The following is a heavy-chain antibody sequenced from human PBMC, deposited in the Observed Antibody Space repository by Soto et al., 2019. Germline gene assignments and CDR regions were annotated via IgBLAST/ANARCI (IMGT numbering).Heavy chain of an antibody. CDR3: ARGYSGYDPYYNYYYGRDV. V-gene: IGHV4-39*01. Sequence: SETLSLTCTVSGGSISSSSYYWGWIRQPPGKGLEWIGSIYYSGSTYYNPSLKSRVTISVDTSKNQFSLKLSSVTAADTAVYYCARGYSGYDPYYNYYYGRDVWGQGTTVTV. CDR2: IYYSGST. J-gene: IGHJ6*02. D-gene: IGHD5-12*01. CDR1: GGSISSSSYY.